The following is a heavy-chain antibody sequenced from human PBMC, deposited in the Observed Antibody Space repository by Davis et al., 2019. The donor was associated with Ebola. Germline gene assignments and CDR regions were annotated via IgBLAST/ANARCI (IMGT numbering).Heavy chain of an antibody. D-gene: IGHD4/OR15-4a*01. J-gene: IGHJ3*02. CDR3: GRHFDYDYGADAFNI. V-gene: IGHV4-59*08. CDR1: GGSISSYY. CDR2: IYYSGRT. Sequence: GSLRLSCTVSGGSISSYYWSWIRQPPGKGLEWIGYIYYSGRTTYNPSLKSRVTISIDTSKNQFSLKLSSVTAADTAMYYCGRHFDYDYGADAFNIWGQGTMVSVSS.